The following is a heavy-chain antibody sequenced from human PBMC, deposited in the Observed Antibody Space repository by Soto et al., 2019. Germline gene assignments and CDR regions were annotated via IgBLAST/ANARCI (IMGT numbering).Heavy chain of an antibody. V-gene: IGHV1-2*02. CDR2: INPNSGDT. J-gene: IGHJ4*02. D-gene: IGHD4-17*01. CDR3: ARGGRPYPPVTTFQAPFY. Sequence: ASVKVSCKASGYTFTGYYVHWVRQAPGQGLEWMGWINPNSGDTYLAQRFQGRVTMNRDTSIGTAYMELRGLTSDDTAEYYCARGGRPYPPVTTFQAPFYWGQGTLVTVSS. CDR1: GYTFTGYY.